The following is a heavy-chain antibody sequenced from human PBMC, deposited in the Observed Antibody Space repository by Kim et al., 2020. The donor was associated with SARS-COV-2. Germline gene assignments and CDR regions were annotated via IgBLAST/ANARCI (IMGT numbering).Heavy chain of an antibody. CDR1: GYTFTSYG. CDR3: ARAGITISGVVIREYYFDY. D-gene: IGHD3-3*01. CDR2: ISAYNGNT. V-gene: IGHV1-18*01. Sequence: ASVKVSCKASGYTFTSYGISWVRQAPGQGLEWMGWISAYNGNTNYAQKLQGRVTMTTDTSTSTAYMELRSLRSDDTAVYYCARAGITISGVVIREYYFDYWGQGTLVTVSS. J-gene: IGHJ4*02.